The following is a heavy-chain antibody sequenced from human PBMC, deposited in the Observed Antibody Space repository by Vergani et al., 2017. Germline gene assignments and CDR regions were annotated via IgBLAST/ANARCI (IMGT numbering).Heavy chain of an antibody. D-gene: IGHD3-22*01. CDR2: INPNSGGT. J-gene: IGHJ3*02. Sequence: QVQLVQSGAEVKKPGASVKVSCKASGYTFTGYYMHWVRQAPGQGLEWMGWINPNSGGTNYAQKFQGMVTMTRDTSISTAYMELSRLRYDDTAVYYCASVPDYDSSGYYTGAFDIWGQGTMVTVSS. CDR3: ASVPDYDSSGYYTGAFDI. V-gene: IGHV1-2*02. CDR1: GYTFTGYY.